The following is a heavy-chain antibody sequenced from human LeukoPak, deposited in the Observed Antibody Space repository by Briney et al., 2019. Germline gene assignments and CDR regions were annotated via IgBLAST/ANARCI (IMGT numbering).Heavy chain of an antibody. V-gene: IGHV1-69*04. CDR1: GGSFSSYA. CDR3: AREMAVAATQRFAP. CDR2: IIPILGIA. D-gene: IGHD2-15*01. Sequence: VASVKVSCKASGGSFSSYAISWVRQAPGQGLEWMGRIIPILGIANYAQKFQGRVTITADKSTSTAYMELSSLRSEDTAVYYCAREMAVAATQRFAPWGQGTRVTVSS. J-gene: IGHJ5*02.